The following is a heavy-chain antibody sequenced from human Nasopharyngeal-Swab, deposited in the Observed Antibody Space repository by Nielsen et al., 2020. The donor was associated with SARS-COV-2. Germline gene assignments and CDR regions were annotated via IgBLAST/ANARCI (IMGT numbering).Heavy chain of an antibody. Sequence: GGSLRLSCAASGFTFSSYAMHWVRQAPGKGLEWVAVISYDGSNKYYADSVKGRFTISRDNSKNTLYLQMNSLRAEDTAVYYCARDDTVVSPWSYYYYGMDVWGQGTTVTVSS. CDR2: ISYDGSNK. J-gene: IGHJ6*02. CDR3: ARDDTVVSPWSYYYYGMDV. V-gene: IGHV3-30-3*01. CDR1: GFTFSSYA. D-gene: IGHD4-23*01.